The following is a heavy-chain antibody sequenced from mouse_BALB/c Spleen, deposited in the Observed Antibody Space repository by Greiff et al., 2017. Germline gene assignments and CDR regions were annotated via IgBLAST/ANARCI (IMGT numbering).Heavy chain of an antibody. CDR3: TSYYYGSSWFAY. V-gene: IGHV1-15*01. CDR2: IDPETGGT. D-gene: IGHD1-1*01. CDR1: GYTFTDYE. Sequence: QVQLQQSGAELVRPGASVTLSCKASGYTFTDYEMHWVKQTPVHGLEWIGAIDPETGGTAYNQKFKGKATLTADKSSSTAYMELRSLTSEDSAVYYCTSYYYGSSWFAYWGQGTLVTVSA. J-gene: IGHJ3*01.